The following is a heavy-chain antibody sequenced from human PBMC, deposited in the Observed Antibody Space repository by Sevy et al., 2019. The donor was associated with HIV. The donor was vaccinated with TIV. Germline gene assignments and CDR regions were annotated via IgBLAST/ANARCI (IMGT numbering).Heavy chain of an antibody. J-gene: IGHJ4*02. Sequence: ASVKVSCKVSGSALTELAMHWVRQAPGKGLEWMATFDPEDGETFYAQKFQGRVTMTEDTSTDTAYLELVSLRSEDTAVYYCATTKVYYEGSGYPFDGWGQGTLVTVSS. CDR2: FDPEDGET. D-gene: IGHD3-22*01. V-gene: IGHV1-24*01. CDR1: GSALTELA. CDR3: ATTKVYYEGSGYPFDG.